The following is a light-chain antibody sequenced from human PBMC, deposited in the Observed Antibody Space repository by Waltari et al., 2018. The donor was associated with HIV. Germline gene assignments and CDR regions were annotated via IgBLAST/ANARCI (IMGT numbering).Light chain of an antibody. J-gene: IGKJ4*02. CDR2: PPS. Sequence: EIVLPQSPATLSVSPGESAPVSSIASQDITNSLATYQLKPGQPPRLLMPPPSTRPTGSPARYSGSGSWTDVTINISTRQSEDFAVYYCQQYNKWPRTFGRGTKVEIK. CDR3: QQYNKWPRT. V-gene: IGKV3-15*01. CDR1: QDITNS.